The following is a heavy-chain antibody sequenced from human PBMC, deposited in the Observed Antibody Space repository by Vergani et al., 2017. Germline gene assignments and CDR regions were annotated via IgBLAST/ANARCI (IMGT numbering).Heavy chain of an antibody. V-gene: IGHV3-48*01. CDR3: ARESGITGNLGYYYMDV. J-gene: IGHJ6*03. CDR1: GFTFSSYS. D-gene: IGHD1-20*01. Sequence: EVQLVESGGGLVQPGGSLRLSCAASGFTFSSYSMNWVRQAPGKGLEWVSYISSSSSTIYYADSVKGRFTISRDNAKNSLYLQMNSLRAEDTAVYYCARESGITGNLGYYYMDVWGKGTTVTVSS. CDR2: ISSSSSTI.